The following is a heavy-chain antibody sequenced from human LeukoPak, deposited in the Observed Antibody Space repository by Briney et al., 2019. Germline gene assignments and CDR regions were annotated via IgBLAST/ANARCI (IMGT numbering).Heavy chain of an antibody. D-gene: IGHD3-9*01. CDR2: ISTSSSYI. V-gene: IGHV3-21*01. Sequence: GGSLRLSCAASGFTFSSYSMNWVRQAPGKGLEWVSSISTSSSYIYYADSVRGRFTISRDNAKNSLYLQMNSLRAEDTAVYYCARLSSYYDILTGYSFDYWGRGTLVTVSS. J-gene: IGHJ4*02. CDR3: ARLSSYYDILTGYSFDY. CDR1: GFTFSSYS.